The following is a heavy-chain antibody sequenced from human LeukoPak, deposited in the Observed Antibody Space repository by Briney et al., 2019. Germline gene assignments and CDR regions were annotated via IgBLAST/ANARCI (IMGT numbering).Heavy chain of an antibody. J-gene: IGHJ4*02. CDR2: ISSGSRTI. Sequence: GGSLRLSCAASGFTFSSYSMNWVRQAPGKGLEWVSYISSGSRTIYYADSVKGRFTMSRDNAKNSLYLQMNSLRAEDTAVYSCARESITGHRDFDYWGQGTLVTVSS. CDR3: ARESITGHRDFDY. D-gene: IGHD1-20*01. V-gene: IGHV3-48*01. CDR1: GFTFSSYS.